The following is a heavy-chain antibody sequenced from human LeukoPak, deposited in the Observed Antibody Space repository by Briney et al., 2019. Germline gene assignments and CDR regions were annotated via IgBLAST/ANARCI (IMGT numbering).Heavy chain of an antibody. D-gene: IGHD3-3*01. CDR1: GGSFSGYY. V-gene: IGHV4-34*01. J-gene: IGHJ6*03. Sequence: KPSETLSLTCAVCGGSFSGYYWSWIRQPPGKGLEWIGEINHSGSTNYNPSLKSRVTISVDTSKNQFSLKLSSVTAADTAVYYCAREGLEWLFKGYYYYYMDVWGKGTTVTVSS. CDR2: INHSGST. CDR3: AREGLEWLFKGYYYYYMDV.